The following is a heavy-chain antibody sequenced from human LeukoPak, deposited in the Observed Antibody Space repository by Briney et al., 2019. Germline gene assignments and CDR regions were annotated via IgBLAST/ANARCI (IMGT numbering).Heavy chain of an antibody. V-gene: IGHV4-38-2*02. CDR2: IYHSGST. CDR3: ASYCSGGSCAGDY. J-gene: IGHJ4*02. Sequence: SETLSLTCTVSGYSISSGYYWGWIRQPPGKGLEWIGSIYHSGSTYYNPSLKSRVTISVDTSKNQFSLKLSSVTAADTAVYYCASYCSGGSCAGDYWGQGTLVTVSS. D-gene: IGHD2-15*01. CDR1: GYSISSGYY.